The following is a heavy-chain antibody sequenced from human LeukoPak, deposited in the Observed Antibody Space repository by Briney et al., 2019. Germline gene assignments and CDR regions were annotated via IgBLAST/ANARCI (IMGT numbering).Heavy chain of an antibody. CDR2: ISAYNGNT. J-gene: IGHJ6*03. V-gene: IGHV1-18*01. CDR1: GYTFTSYG. Sequence: GASVKVSCKASGYTFTSYGISWVRQAPGQGLEWMGWISAYNGNTNYAQKVQGRVTMTTDKSTSTAYMELRSLRSDGTAVYYCARVSADDYYYYYYYMDVWAKEPTVTVSS. D-gene: IGHD1-1*01. CDR3: ARVSADDYYYYYYYMDV.